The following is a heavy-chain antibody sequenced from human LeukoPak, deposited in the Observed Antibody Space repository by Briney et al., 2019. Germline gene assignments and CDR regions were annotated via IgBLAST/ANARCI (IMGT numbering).Heavy chain of an antibody. CDR2: ISSSSSYT. CDR1: GFTFSDYY. CDR3: ARKENILTGYYDH. D-gene: IGHD3-9*01. Sequence: KPGGSLRLSCAASGFTFSDYYMSWIRQAPGKGLEWVSYISSSSSYTNYADSVKGRFTISRDNTKNSLYLQMNSLRAEDTAVYYCARKENILTGYYDHWGQGTLVTVSS. V-gene: IGHV3-11*06. J-gene: IGHJ5*02.